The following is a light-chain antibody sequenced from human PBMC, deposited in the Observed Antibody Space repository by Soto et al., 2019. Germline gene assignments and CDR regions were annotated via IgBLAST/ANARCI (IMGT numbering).Light chain of an antibody. CDR1: KLGDKY. V-gene: IGLV3-1*01. CDR3: QAWDSRLYV. J-gene: IGLJ1*01. CDR2: QDT. Sequence: SYELTQPPSVSVFPGQTASITCSGDKLGDKYACWYQQKPGQSPVLVISQDTKRPSGIPERFSGSNSGNTATLTISGTQAMDEADYYCQAWDSRLYVFGTGTKVTVL.